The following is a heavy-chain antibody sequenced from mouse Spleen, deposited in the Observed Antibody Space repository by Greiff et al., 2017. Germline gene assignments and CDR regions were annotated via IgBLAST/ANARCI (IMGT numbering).Heavy chain of an antibody. CDR2: ISYSGST. CDR3: AREYDYGYYAMDY. CDR1: GYSITSDYA. Sequence: EVHLVESGPGLVKPSQSLSVTCTVTGYSITSDYAWNWIRQFPGNKLEWMGYISYSGSTSYNPSLKSRISITRDTSKNQFFLQLNSVTTEDTATYYCAREYDYGYYAMDYWGQGTSVTVSS. D-gene: IGHD2-4*01. J-gene: IGHJ4*01. V-gene: IGHV3-2*02.